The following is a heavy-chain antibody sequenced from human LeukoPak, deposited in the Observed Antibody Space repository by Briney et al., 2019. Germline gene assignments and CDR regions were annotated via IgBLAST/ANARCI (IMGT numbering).Heavy chain of an antibody. CDR3: TRPGIVGATSFDY. CDR1: GLTFSGSA. D-gene: IGHD1-26*01. Sequence: GGSLRLSCAASGLTFSGSAMHWVRQASGKGLEWVGRIRSKANSYATAYAASVKGRFTISRDDSKNTAYLQMNSLKTEDTAVYYCTRPGIVGATSFDYWGQGTLVTVSS. J-gene: IGHJ4*02. V-gene: IGHV3-73*01. CDR2: IRSKANSYAT.